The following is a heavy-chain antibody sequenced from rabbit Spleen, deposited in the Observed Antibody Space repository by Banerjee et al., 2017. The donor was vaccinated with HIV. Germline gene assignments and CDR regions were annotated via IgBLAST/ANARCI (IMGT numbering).Heavy chain of an antibody. CDR3: ARDLAGVIGWNFNL. CDR1: GFSFSSSYW. J-gene: IGHJ4*01. V-gene: IGHV1S40*01. CDR2: IWGGSGGAT. D-gene: IGHD4-1*01. Sequence: QSLEESGGDLVKPGASLTLTCTASGFSFSSSYWICWVRQAPGKGLEWIACIWGGSGGATYYASWAKGRFTISKPSSTTVTLQMTSLTAADTATYFCARDLAGVIGWNFNLWGQGTLVTVS.